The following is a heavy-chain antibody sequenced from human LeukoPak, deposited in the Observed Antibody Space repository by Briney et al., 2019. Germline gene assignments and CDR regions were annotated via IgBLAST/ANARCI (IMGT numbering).Heavy chain of an antibody. V-gene: IGHV1-2*06. CDR3: ARAYYYDSSGYYEDFDY. D-gene: IGHD3-22*01. CDR2: INPNSGGA. CDR1: GYTFTGYF. Sequence: ASVKVSCKASGYTFTGYFMHWVRQAPGQGLEWMGRINPNSGGANYAQKFQGRVTMTRDTSISTAYMELSRLRSDDTAVYYCARAYYYDSSGYYEDFDYWGQGTLVTVSS. J-gene: IGHJ4*02.